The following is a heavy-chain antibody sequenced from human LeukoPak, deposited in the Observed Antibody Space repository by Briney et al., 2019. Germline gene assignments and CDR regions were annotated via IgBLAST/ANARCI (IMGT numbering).Heavy chain of an antibody. J-gene: IGHJ6*02. CDR2: IIPILGIA. Sequence: GASVKVSCTASGGTFSSYTISGVRQAPGQGLEWMGRIIPILGIANYAQKFQGRVTITADKSTSTAYMELSSLRSEDTAVYYCATLGGSGSYYPFYYGMDVWGQGTTVTVSS. V-gene: IGHV1-69*02. CDR3: ATLGGSGSYYPFYYGMDV. CDR1: GGTFSSYT. D-gene: IGHD3-10*01.